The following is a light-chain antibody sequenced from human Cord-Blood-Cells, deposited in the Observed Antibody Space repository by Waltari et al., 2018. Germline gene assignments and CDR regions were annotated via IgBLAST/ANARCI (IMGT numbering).Light chain of an antibody. CDR3: QQYYSTPYS. J-gene: IGKJ2*03. CDR2: WAS. CDR1: QSVLYSSNNKNY. V-gene: IGKV4-1*01. Sequence: DIVMNQSPDSLAVSLGGRAPINCKSSQSVLYSSNNKNYLAWEQQKPGQPPKLLIYWASTRESGVPDRFSGSGSGTDVTLTISSLQAEDVAVYDCQQYYSTPYSFGQGTKLEIK.